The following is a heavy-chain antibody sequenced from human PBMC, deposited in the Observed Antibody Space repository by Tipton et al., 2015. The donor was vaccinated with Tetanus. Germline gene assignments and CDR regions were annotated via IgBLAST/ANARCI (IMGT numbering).Heavy chain of an antibody. CDR2: VNQDGSEK. D-gene: IGHD1-26*01. J-gene: IGHJ4*02. CDR1: GFTIGNYW. V-gene: IGHV3-7*03. Sequence: SLRLSCEVSGFTIGNYWMAWVRLARGKGLEWVANVNQDGSEKYSADSVKGRFTISSGNAKNSVYLQMNSLRAEDTAVYYCARDSRRVGAPLYFDYWGQGALVTVSP. CDR3: ARDSRRVGAPLYFDY.